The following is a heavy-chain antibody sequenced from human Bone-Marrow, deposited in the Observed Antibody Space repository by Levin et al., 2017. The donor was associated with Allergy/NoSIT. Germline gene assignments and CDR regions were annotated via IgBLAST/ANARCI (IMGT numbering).Heavy chain of an antibody. CDR2: IYYSGST. V-gene: IGHV4-39*07. Sequence: SETLSLTCTVSGGSISSSSYYWGWIRQPPGKGLEWIGSIYYSGSTYYNPSLKSRVTISVDTSKNQFSLKLSSVTAADTAVYYCARTEYSSSRSPYGMDVWGQGTTVTVSS. D-gene: IGHD6-6*01. CDR3: ARTEYSSSRSPYGMDV. J-gene: IGHJ6*02. CDR1: GGSISSSSYY.